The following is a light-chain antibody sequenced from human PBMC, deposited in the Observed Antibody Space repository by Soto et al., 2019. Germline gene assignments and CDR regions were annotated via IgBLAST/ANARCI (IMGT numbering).Light chain of an antibody. V-gene: IGLV2-14*01. CDR2: EVS. CDR1: SSDVSGYNY. Sequence: QSALTQPASVSGSPGQSITISCTGTSSDVSGYNYVSWYQHHPGKAPKLIIYEVSYRPSGVSNRFSASKSGNTASLTISGLQAEDEADYYCSSYTSNTTPYVFGTGTQLTVL. J-gene: IGLJ1*01. CDR3: SSYTSNTTPYV.